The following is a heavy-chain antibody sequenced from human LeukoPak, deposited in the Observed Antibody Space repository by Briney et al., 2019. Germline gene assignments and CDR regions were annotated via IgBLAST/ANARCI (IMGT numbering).Heavy chain of an antibody. V-gene: IGHV1-8*01. Sequence: ASVKVSCKASGYTFTSYDINWVRQATGQGLEWMGWMNPNSGNTGYAQKFQGRVTMTRNTSISTAYMELSSLRSEDTAVYYCARVHVRHGIFGVVIQNLNWFDPWGQGTLVTVSS. D-gene: IGHD3-3*01. CDR3: ARVHVRHGIFGVVIQNLNWFDP. CDR2: MNPNSGNT. CDR1: GYTFTSYD. J-gene: IGHJ5*02.